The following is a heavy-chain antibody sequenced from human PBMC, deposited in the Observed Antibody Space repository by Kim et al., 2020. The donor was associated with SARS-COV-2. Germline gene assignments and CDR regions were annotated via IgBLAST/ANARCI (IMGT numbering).Heavy chain of an antibody. J-gene: IGHJ3*02. D-gene: IGHD5-12*01. V-gene: IGHV1-3*01. CDR3: ARGRTPDIVVLGAFDI. CDR2: INAGNGNT. CDR1: GYTFTSYA. Sequence: ASVKVSCKASGYTFTSYAMHWVRQAPGQRLEWMGWINAGNGNTKYSQKFQGRVTITRDTSASTAYMELSSLRSEDTAVYYCARGRTPDIVVLGAFDIWGQGTMVTVSS.